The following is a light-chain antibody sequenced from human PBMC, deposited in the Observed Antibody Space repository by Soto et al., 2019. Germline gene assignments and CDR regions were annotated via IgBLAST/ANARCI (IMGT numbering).Light chain of an antibody. CDR1: QSISSW. CDR2: DAS. CDR3: QQYNSYSQGS. Sequence: DIQMTQSPSTLSGSVGDRVTITCRASQSISSWLAWYQQKPGKAPKLLIYDASSLESGVPSRFSGSGSGTEFTLTISSLQPDDFATYYCQQYNSYSQGSFGQGTKVDNK. J-gene: IGKJ1*01. V-gene: IGKV1-5*01.